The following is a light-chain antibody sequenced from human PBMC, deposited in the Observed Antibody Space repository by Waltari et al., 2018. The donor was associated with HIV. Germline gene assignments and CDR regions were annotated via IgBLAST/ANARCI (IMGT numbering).Light chain of an antibody. CDR3: QQYNGWPRT. CDR1: QNVITN. J-gene: IGKJ1*01. CDR2: GAS. V-gene: IGKV3-15*01. Sequence: EIVMTQSPATLSVSPVERVTLSCRASQNVITNLAWYQQTPGQAPSLLIYGASTRASGIPARFTGGGSGSDFTLTINSLQSEDCGLYYCQQYNGWPRTFGQGTKV.